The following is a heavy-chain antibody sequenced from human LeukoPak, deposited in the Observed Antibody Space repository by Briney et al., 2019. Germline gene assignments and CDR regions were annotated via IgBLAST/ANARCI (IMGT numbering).Heavy chain of an antibody. CDR3: ATERQGAFDI. CDR1: GYTFTSYD. J-gene: IGHJ3*02. V-gene: IGHV1-8*01. CDR2: MNPNSGNT. Sequence: ASVNVSCKASGYTFTSYDINWVRQATGQGREWMGWMNPNSGNTGYAQKFQGRVTMIRNTSISTAYMELSSLRSEDTAVYYCATERQGAFDIWGQGTMVTVSS.